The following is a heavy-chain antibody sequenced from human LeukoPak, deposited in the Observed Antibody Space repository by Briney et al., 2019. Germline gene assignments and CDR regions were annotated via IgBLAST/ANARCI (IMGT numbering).Heavy chain of an antibody. J-gene: IGHJ4*02. CDR3: ARGSGDSSGWTSYLGAWFDY. CDR2: ISWNSGSI. D-gene: IGHD6-19*01. V-gene: IGHV3-9*01. CDR1: GFTFDDYA. Sequence: GGSLRLSCAASGFTFDDYAMHWVRQAPGKGLEWVSGISWNSGSIGYADSVKGRFTISRDNAKNSLYLQMNSLRAEDTALYYCARGSGDSSGWTSYLGAWFDYWGQGTLVTVSS.